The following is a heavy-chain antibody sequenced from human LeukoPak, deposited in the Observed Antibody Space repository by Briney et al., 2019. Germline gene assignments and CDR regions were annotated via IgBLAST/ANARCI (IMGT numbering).Heavy chain of an antibody. CDR3: AELGITMIGGV. CDR2: ISSSGSTI. J-gene: IGHJ6*04. CDR1: GFVFSTYE. V-gene: IGHV3-48*03. D-gene: IGHD3-10*02. Sequence: GGSLRLSCAASGFVFSTYEMDWVRQAPGKGLEWVSYISSSGSTIYYADSVKGRFTISRDNAKNSLYLQMNSLRAEDTAVYYCAELGITMIGGVWGKGTTVTISS.